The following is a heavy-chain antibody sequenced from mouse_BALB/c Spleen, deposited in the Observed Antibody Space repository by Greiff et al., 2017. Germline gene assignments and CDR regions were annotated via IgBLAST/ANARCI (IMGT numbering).Heavy chain of an antibody. D-gene: IGHD3-1*01. J-gene: IGHJ4*01. CDR3: APQLRLIYAMDY. CDR2: INPSTGYT. Sequence: QVQLQQSGAELAKPGASVKMSCKASGYTFTSYWMHWVKQRPGQGLEWIGYINPSTGYTEYNQKFKDKATLTADKSSSTAYMQLSSLTSEDAAVYYCAPQLRLIYAMDYWGQGTSVTVSS. V-gene: IGHV1-7*01. CDR1: GYTFTSYW.